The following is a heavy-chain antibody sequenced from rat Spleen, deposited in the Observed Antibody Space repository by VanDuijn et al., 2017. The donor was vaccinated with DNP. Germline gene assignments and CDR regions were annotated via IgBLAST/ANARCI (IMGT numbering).Heavy chain of an antibody. Sequence: EVQMVESGGGLVHPGRSLKLSCAASGFIFSDFYMAWVRQAPTKGLEWVSTIGYDGFTTYYRDSVRGRFTISRDNAKNTLHLQMDSLRSEDTATYYCVRQDPFDYWGQGVMVTVSS. CDR1: GFIFSDFY. CDR3: VRQDPFDY. CDR2: IGYDGFTT. V-gene: IGHV5-29*01. J-gene: IGHJ2*01.